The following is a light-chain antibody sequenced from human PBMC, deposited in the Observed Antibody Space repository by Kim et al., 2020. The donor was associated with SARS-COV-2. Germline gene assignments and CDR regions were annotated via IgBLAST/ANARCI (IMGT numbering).Light chain of an antibody. CDR1: NIGSKN. CDR2: GDS. V-gene: IGLV3-9*01. J-gene: IGLJ1*01. Sequence: SYELTQPLSVSVALGQTARITCGGNNIGSKNVHWYQQKPGQAPVLVIYGDSTRPSGIPERFSGSNSGNTSTLTISRAQAGDEADYYCQVLDSSTAHYVFG. CDR3: QVLDSSTAHYV.